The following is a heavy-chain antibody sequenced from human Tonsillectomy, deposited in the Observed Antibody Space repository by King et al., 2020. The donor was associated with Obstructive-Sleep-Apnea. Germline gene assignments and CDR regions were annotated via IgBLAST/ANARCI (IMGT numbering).Heavy chain of an antibody. CDR1: GFSFSSNA. V-gene: IGHV3-23*04. CDR3: AKELTSGYGDY. CDR2: IRGSGCCT. J-gene: IGHJ4*02. D-gene: IGHD5-12*01. Sequence: VQLVESGGGLVQPGGSLRLSCAASGFSFSSNAMSWVRQAPGKGLEWVSAIRGSGCCTYFADSVKGRFPFFRDNSKNTRYLQMNSLRAEDTALYYCAKELTSGYGDYWGQGTLVTVSS.